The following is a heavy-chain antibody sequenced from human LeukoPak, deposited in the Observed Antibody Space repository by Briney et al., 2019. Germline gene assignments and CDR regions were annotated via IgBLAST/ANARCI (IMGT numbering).Heavy chain of an antibody. V-gene: IGHV3-21*01. CDR2: ISSSSSYI. CDR1: GFTFSSYG. Sequence: GGSLRLSCAASGFTFSSYGMHWVRQAPGKGLEWVSSISSSSSYIYYADSVKGRFTISRDNAKNSLYLQMNSLRAEDTAVYYCARLYGSGSYYNVYFDYWGQGTLVTVSS. J-gene: IGHJ4*02. CDR3: ARLYGSGSYYNVYFDY. D-gene: IGHD3-10*01.